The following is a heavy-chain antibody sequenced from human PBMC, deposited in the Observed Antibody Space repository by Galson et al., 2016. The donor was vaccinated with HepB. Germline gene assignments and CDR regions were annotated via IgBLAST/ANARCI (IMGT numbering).Heavy chain of an antibody. CDR2: ISAYNGNT. CDR1: GYSFSNYG. Sequence: SVKVSCKASGYSFSNYGISWVRQAPGQGLEWMGWISAYNGNTNYAQKLQGRVTMTTDTYTSTSYMELRSLRSDDTALYYCARDTPDSSASYSLDSDYWGQGTLVTVSS. V-gene: IGHV1-18*01. CDR3: ARDTPDSSASYSLDSDY. D-gene: IGHD3-22*01. J-gene: IGHJ4*02.